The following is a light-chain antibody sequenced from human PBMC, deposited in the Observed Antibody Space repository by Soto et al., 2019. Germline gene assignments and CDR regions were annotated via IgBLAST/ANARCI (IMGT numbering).Light chain of an antibody. Sequence: EIMLTPSPGTLALSPWEGAALSSRAGQSVRSSHLAWYQQMPGQAPRLLIFDASQRATGIPARFRGSGSGTDFTLSISSLEPEDFAVYYCQQRTDRPPWTFGQGTKVDTK. CDR1: QSVRSSH. V-gene: IGKV3-11*01. CDR3: QQRTDRPPWT. J-gene: IGKJ1*01. CDR2: DAS.